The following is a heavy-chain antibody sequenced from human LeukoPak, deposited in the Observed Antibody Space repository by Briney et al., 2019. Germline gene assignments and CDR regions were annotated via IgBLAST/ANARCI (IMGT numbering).Heavy chain of an antibody. CDR2: IWYDGSHK. CDR3: ARGEGGSYFFDY. Sequence: GGSLRLSCAASGFTFSSYGMHWVRQAPGKGLEWVAVIWYDGSHKYYADSVKGRFTISRDNSKNTLYLQMNSLRAEDTAVYYCARGEGGSYFFDYWGQGTLVTVSS. CDR1: GFTFSSYG. V-gene: IGHV3-33*01. J-gene: IGHJ4*02. D-gene: IGHD1-26*01.